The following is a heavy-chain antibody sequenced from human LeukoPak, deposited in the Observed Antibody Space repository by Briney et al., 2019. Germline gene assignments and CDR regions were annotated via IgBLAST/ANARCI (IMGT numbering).Heavy chain of an antibody. CDR2: INTNSGGT. J-gene: IGHJ3*02. D-gene: IGHD4-17*01. V-gene: IGHV1-2*02. Sequence: ASVKVSCKASGYTFTGYYMHLVRQAPGQGREWMGWINTNSGGTNYAQKFQGRVTMTRDTSISTAYMELSRLRSDDTAVYYCARAPDYGDHLSAFDIWGQGTMVTVSS. CDR1: GYTFTGYY. CDR3: ARAPDYGDHLSAFDI.